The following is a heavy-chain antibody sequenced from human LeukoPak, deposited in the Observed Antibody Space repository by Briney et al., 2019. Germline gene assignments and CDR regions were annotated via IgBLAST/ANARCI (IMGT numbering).Heavy chain of an antibody. D-gene: IGHD3-22*01. CDR1: GASISSYY. J-gene: IGHJ6*03. CDR2: IYYSGST. V-gene: IGHV4-59*01. Sequence: SETLSLTCTVSGASISSYYWTWIRQPPGRGLEWIGYIYYSGSTNYNPSLKSRVTISEDTSKNQFSLKLSSVTAADTGVYFWARAQRGGYPAYYYYMDVWGKGTTVTVSS. CDR3: ARAQRGGYPAYYYYMDV.